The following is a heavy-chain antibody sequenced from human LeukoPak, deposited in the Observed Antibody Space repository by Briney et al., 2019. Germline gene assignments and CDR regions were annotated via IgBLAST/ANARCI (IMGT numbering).Heavy chain of an antibody. CDR2: ISYDGSNK. CDR3: AKDRGNDYGDYWDYYYGMDV. D-gene: IGHD4-17*01. Sequence: GGSLRLSCAASGFTFSSYAMHWVRQAPGKGLEWVAVISYDGSNKYYADSVKGRFTISRDNSKNTLYLQMNSLRAEDTAVYYCAKDRGNDYGDYWDYYYGMDVWSQGTTVTVSS. CDR1: GFTFSSYA. V-gene: IGHV3-30*04. J-gene: IGHJ6*02.